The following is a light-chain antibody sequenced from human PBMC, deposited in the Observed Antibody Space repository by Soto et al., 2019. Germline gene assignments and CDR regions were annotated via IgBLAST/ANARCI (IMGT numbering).Light chain of an antibody. CDR2: DDS. CDR1: NIGSKS. Sequence: SYELTQAPSVSVAPGQTARITGGGNNIGSKSVQWYRQRPGQAPVLVVYDDSDRPSGIPERISGSNSGNTATLTISRVEAGDEADYYGHLWDANDDHRGVFGGGTKLTVL. CDR3: HLWDANDDHRGV. J-gene: IGLJ3*02. V-gene: IGLV3-21*02.